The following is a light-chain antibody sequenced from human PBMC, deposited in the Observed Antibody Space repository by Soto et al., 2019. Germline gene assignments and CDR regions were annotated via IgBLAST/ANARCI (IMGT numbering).Light chain of an antibody. Sequence: EIVLTQSPGTLSLSPGERATLSCRASQSVSSNNLAWYQQRPGQAPRVVIYGASTRATGIPERFSGSGSGTDFTLTISRLEPEDFAEYYCQQYRRSPFTFGPGTKVDIK. CDR3: QQYRRSPFT. CDR1: QSVSSNN. J-gene: IGKJ3*01. CDR2: GAS. V-gene: IGKV3-20*01.